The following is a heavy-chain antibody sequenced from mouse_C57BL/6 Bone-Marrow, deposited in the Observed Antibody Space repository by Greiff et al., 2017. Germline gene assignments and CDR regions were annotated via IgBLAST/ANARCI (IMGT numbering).Heavy chain of an antibody. CDR2: FFPGNGDP. J-gene: IGHJ3*01. Sequence: VQLQQSGTVLARPGASVKISCKTSGYTFTSYWIHWVKPRPGRVLEWIGAFFPGNGDPSYNQKFKGKAKLTAVTSASTAYRELSSLTNEGYAVYYCARGAQATAYWGQGTLVTVSA. CDR1: GYTFTSYW. CDR3: ARGAQATAY. D-gene: IGHD3-2*02. V-gene: IGHV1-5*01.